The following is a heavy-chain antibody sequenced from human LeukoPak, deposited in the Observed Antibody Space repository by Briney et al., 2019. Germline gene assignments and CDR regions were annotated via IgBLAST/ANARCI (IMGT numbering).Heavy chain of an antibody. CDR2: IIPIFGTA. CDR1: GGTFSSYA. D-gene: IGHD5-12*01. J-gene: IGHJ4*02. V-gene: IGHV1-69*13. CDR3: ATGSKKRYSGYSPGIEFDY. Sequence: SVKVSCKASGGTFSSYAISWVRQAPGQGLEWMGGIIPIFGTANYAQKFQGRVTITADESTSTAYMELSSLRSEDTAVYYCATGSKKRYSGYSPGIEFDYWGQGTLVTVSS.